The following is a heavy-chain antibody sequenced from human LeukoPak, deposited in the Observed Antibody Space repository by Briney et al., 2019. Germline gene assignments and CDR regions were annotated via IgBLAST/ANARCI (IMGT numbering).Heavy chain of an antibody. CDR2: IYYSGST. V-gene: IGHV4-59*12. Sequence: SETLSLTCTVSGGSISSYYWSWIRQPPGKGLEWIGYIYYSGSTNYNPSLKSRVTISVDTSKNQFSLKLSSVTAADTAVYYCARRGPVVVPAAIRWFDPWGQGTLVTVSS. J-gene: IGHJ5*02. D-gene: IGHD2-2*01. CDR1: GGSISSYY. CDR3: ARRGPVVVPAAIRWFDP.